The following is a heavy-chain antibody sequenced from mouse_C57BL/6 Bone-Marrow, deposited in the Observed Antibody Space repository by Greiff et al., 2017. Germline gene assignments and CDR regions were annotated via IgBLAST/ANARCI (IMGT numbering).Heavy chain of an antibody. J-gene: IGHJ4*01. D-gene: IGHD6-2*01. CDR1: GYSFTGYY. V-gene: IGHV1-43*01. CDR3: ARRGVSYAMGY. CDR2: INPSTGGT. Sequence: VQLQQSGPELVKPGASVKISCKASGYSFTGYYMHWVKQSSEKSLEWIGEINPSTGGTSYNQKFKGKATLTVDKSSSTAYMQLKSLTSEDSAVYYCARRGVSYAMGYWGQGTSVTVSS.